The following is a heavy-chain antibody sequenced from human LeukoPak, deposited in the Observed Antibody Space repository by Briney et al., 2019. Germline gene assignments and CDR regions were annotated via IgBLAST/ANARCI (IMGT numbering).Heavy chain of an antibody. J-gene: IGHJ5*02. V-gene: IGHV3-74*01. CDR3: ARGGDPYNWFDP. D-gene: IGHD4-17*01. CDR2: INSDGSSA. CDR1: GFTFSSYW. Sequence: GGSLRLSCAASGFTFSSYWMHWVRQAPGKGLVWVSRINSDGSSASYADSVKGRFTISRDNAKNTLYLQMNSLRAEDTAVYYCARGGDPYNWFDPWGQGTLVTVSS.